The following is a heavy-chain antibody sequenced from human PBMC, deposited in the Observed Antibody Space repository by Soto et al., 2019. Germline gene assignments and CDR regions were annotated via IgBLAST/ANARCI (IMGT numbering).Heavy chain of an antibody. D-gene: IGHD1-7*01. CDR2: ISWNGGYI. CDR3: GKDIRWNLFYGMDA. CDR1: GFTFDDYA. J-gene: IGHJ6*02. V-gene: IGHV3-9*01. Sequence: EVQLVESGGGLVQPGTSLRLSCAASGFTFDDYAMHWVRQVPGKGLEWVSGISWNGGYIGYADSVRGRFTISRDNDENSLYLQMNSVTAEDTALYYCGKDIRWNLFYGMDAWGQGTTVTVSS.